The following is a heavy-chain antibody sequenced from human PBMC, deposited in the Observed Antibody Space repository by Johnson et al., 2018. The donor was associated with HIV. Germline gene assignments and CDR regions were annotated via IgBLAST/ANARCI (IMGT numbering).Heavy chain of an antibody. CDR1: GFKLYEYD. V-gene: IGHV3-9*01. D-gene: IGHD6-13*01. CDR3: AKCPSVSTCDAFDI. J-gene: IGHJ3*02. Sequence: LLVESGGDVVRPGGSLRISCVASGFKLYEYDVSWVRQVPGKGLEWVSGISWNSATIGHADSVKGRFTISRDNAKNSLYLQMNSLRAEDTAVYYCAKCPSVSTCDAFDIWGQGTMVTVPS. CDR2: ISWNSATI.